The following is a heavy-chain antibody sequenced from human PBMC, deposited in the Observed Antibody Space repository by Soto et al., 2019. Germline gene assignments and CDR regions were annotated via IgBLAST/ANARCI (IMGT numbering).Heavy chain of an antibody. V-gene: IGHV3-33*01. CDR1: GFSFSNYG. Sequence: QVQLVESGGGVVQPGTSLRLSCVTSGFSFSNYGIHWVCQAPGKGLEWVGVIWFDGNNKFYGDSVKGRFAISRDNFKDTVYLQMDSLRVDDTAIYFCAREREARSRWVPPADDWGQGTLVTVSA. CDR2: IWFDGNNK. CDR3: AREREARSRWVPPADD. J-gene: IGHJ4*02. D-gene: IGHD1-26*01.